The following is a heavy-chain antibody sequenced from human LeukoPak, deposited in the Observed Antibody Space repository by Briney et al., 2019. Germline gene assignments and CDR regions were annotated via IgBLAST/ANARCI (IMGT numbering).Heavy chain of an antibody. Sequence: GGSLRLSCVASGFTFETFWMSWIRQAPGKGLEWVANINQDETEKYFVDAVKGRFTISRDNAQNSVYLQMSSLRAEDTAIYYCARDIRKRGYYDFWSGYYKGSPIYYGMDVWGQGTAVTVSS. D-gene: IGHD3-3*01. V-gene: IGHV3-7*03. CDR2: INQDETEK. J-gene: IGHJ6*02. CDR3: ARDIRKRGYYDFWSGYYKGSPIYYGMDV. CDR1: GFTFETFW.